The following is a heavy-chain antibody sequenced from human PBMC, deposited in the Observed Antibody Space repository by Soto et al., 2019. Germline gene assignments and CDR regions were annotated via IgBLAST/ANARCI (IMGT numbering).Heavy chain of an antibody. CDR3: ERDLSGWGLTNGHYGVDV. V-gene: IGHV1-3*04. CDR2: INTGKGNT. D-gene: IGHD3-16*01. Sequence: QVRLVQSGTEVKRPGASVMVSCKASGYKFANYAIHWVRQAPGQNFEWMGWINTGKGNTRNSQKFQDRVTLSRDTSATTVHMEVGSLKFEDTAVYYWERDLSGWGLTNGHYGVDVWGQGTTVIVSS. CDR1: GYKFANYA. J-gene: IGHJ6*02.